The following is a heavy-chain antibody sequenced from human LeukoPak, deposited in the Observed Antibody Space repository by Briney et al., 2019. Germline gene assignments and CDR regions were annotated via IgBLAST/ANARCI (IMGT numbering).Heavy chain of an antibody. D-gene: IGHD5-12*01. Sequence: PGGSLRLSCAAPGFTFSSYAMSWVRQAPGKGLEWVSAISGSGGSTYYADSVKGRFTISRDNSKNTLYLQMNSLRAEDTAVYYCAKVRGYDSHLFWYWGQGTLVTVSS. CDR3: AKVRGYDSHLFWY. V-gene: IGHV3-23*01. J-gene: IGHJ4*02. CDR1: GFTFSSYA. CDR2: ISGSGGST.